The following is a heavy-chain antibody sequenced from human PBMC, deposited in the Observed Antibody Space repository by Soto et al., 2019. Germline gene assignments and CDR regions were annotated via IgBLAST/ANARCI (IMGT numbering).Heavy chain of an antibody. Sequence: SETLSLTCSVSGGSISNKSHHWTWIRQPPGKGLEWIGYVYNSGSTNYNPSLKSRVTISEDTSKSQFSLKVNSMTAADTAVYYCARYRREAVAGYTLDNWGQGILVTVSS. CDR2: VYNSGST. CDR1: GGSISNKSHH. V-gene: IGHV4-61*01. J-gene: IGHJ4*02. D-gene: IGHD6-13*01. CDR3: ARYRREAVAGYTLDN.